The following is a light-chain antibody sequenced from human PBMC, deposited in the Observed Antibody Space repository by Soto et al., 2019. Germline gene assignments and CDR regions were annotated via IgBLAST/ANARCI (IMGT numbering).Light chain of an antibody. J-gene: IGLJ1*01. CDR1: SSDIGDYNS. Sequence: QPVLTQPPSASGSHGQSGSIICTGTSSDIGDYNSVSWYQQHPAKAPKLIIYEVIKRPSGVPGRFSGSKSGNTASLTVSWLQAEDEADYYCTSYAAGDNYVFGTGTKVTVL. CDR3: TSYAAGDNYV. V-gene: IGLV2-8*01. CDR2: EVI.